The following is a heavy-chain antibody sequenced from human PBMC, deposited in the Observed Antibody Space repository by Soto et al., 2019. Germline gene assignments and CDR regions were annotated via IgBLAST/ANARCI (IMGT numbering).Heavy chain of an antibody. CDR3: ARERGATGFDY. CDR1: GYAFTSYG. V-gene: IGHV1-18*01. CDR2: IDPCGGVT. J-gene: IGHJ4*02. Sequence: ASVKVSCKASGYAFTSYGISWVRQAPGQGLEWMGRIDPCGGVTRDAQRFQGRITMTSDTSTSSVYMELRGLTSEDTAVYYCARERGATGFDYWGQGTLVTVSS. D-gene: IGHD1-26*01.